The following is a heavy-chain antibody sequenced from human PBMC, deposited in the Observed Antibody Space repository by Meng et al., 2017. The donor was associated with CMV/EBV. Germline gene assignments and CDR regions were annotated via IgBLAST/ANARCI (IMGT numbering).Heavy chain of an antibody. CDR1: GFTFSSHS. V-gene: IGHV3-21*01. CDR3: ARDVSPRSSAYFAIYYFYALDV. Sequence: GESLKISCAASGFTFSSHSMNWVRQAPGKRLEWVSSISSSGTYIYYADSVKGRFTISRDNAQNSLYLQMNSLRAEDTAVYYCARDVSPRSSAYFAIYYFYALDVWGQGTTVTVSS. J-gene: IGHJ6*02. D-gene: IGHD2-21*01. CDR2: ISSSGTYI.